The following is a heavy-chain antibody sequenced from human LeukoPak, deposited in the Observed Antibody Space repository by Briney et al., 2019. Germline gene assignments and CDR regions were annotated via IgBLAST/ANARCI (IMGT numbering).Heavy chain of an antibody. Sequence: PSEGLSVTCTVPGDSITSGDYYRSWIRHPPGNGLGSIGYVYYSWSTYYNSSVKSRVTISVDTSKNQFSLKLSSVTAADTAVYYCARAVEITMIVVVSHFDYWGQGTLVTVSS. J-gene: IGHJ4*02. V-gene: IGHV4-30-4*01. D-gene: IGHD3-22*01. CDR2: VYYSWST. CDR3: ARAVEITMIVVVSHFDY. CDR1: GDSITSGDYY.